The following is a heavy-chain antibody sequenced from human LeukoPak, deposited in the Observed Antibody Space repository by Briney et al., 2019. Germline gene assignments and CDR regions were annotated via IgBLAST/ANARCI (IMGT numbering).Heavy chain of an antibody. CDR3: ARDLKYYYGSGSYFKAQRGYYFDY. Sequence: GGSLRLSCAASGFTFSSYSMNWVRQAPGKGLEWVSYISSSSSTIYYADSVKGRFTISRDNAKNSLYLQMNSLRAEDTAVYYCARDLKYYYGSGSYFKAQRGYYFDYWGQGTLVTVSS. J-gene: IGHJ4*02. CDR2: ISSSSSTI. D-gene: IGHD3-10*01. V-gene: IGHV3-48*01. CDR1: GFTFSSYS.